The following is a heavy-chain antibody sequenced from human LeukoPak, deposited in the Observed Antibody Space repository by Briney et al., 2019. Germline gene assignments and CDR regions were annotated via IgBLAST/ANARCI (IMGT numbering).Heavy chain of an antibody. D-gene: IGHD3-22*01. CDR2: IYYSGGT. CDR1: GGSISSYY. V-gene: IGHV4-59*01. J-gene: IGHJ1*01. CDR3: ARDAGYYDSSGYYTRPEYFQH. Sequence: SETLSLTCTVSGGSISSYYWSWIRQPPGKGLEWIGYIYYSGGTNYNPSLKSRVTISVDTSKNQFSLKLSSVTAADTAVYYCARDAGYYDSSGYYTRPEYFQHWGQGALVTVSS.